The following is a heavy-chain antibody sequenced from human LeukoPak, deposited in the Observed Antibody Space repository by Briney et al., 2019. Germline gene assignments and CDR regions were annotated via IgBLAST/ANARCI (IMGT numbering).Heavy chain of an antibody. CDR1: GFTFSSYG. Sequence: PGGSLRLSCAASGFTFSSYGMHWVRQAPGKGLEWVAFIRHDGSNKYYADSVKGRFTISRDNSKNTLYLQMNSLRAEDTAVYYCAKERDTAMVTIDYWGQGTLVTVSS. J-gene: IGHJ4*02. D-gene: IGHD5-18*01. CDR2: IRHDGSNK. V-gene: IGHV3-30*02. CDR3: AKERDTAMVTIDY.